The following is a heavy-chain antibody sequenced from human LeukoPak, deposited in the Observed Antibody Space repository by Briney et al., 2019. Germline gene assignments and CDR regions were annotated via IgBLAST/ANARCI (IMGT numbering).Heavy chain of an antibody. Sequence: HRASVKVSCKASGYTFTSYAMNWVRQAPGQGLEWMGWINTNTGNPTYAQGFTGRFVFSLDTSVSTAYLQISSPKAEDTAVYYCARDSDLGGSGSYYPNYYYYYGMDVWGQGTTVTVSS. J-gene: IGHJ6*02. D-gene: IGHD3-10*01. CDR2: INTNTGNP. V-gene: IGHV7-4-1*02. CDR1: GYTFTSYA. CDR3: ARDSDLGGSGSYYPNYYYYYGMDV.